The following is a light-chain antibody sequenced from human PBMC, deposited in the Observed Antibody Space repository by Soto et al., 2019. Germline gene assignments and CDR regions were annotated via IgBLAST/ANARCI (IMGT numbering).Light chain of an antibody. V-gene: IGKV3-15*01. J-gene: IGKJ4*01. Sequence: EIVMTQSPATLSVSPGERATLSCRASQSVSSNFAWYQQKPGQAPRLLIYGDSTRPTGIPARFSGSGSGTEFTLTISSLQAEDFAVYYCQQYNNWPPLTFGGGTKVEIK. CDR2: GDS. CDR1: QSVSSN. CDR3: QQYNNWPPLT.